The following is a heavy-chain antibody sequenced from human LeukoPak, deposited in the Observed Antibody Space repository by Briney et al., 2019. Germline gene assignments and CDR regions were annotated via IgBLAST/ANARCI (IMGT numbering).Heavy chain of an antibody. J-gene: IGHJ4*02. CDR1: GFTFDDYA. CDR2: ISGDGGIT. V-gene: IGHV3-43*02. CDR3: ARDQYEGICPDY. Sequence: GGSLRLSCAASGFTFDDYAMLWVRQAPGKGLEWVSLISGDGGITYYADSVNGRFTISRDNAKNSLYLQMSSLRADDTAVYYCARDQYEGICPDYWGQGALVTVSS. D-gene: IGHD2/OR15-2a*01.